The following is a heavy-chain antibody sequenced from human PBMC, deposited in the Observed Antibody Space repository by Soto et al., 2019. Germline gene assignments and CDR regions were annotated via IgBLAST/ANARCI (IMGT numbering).Heavy chain of an antibody. J-gene: IGHJ1*01. CDR1: GGSISSGGYY. CDR2: IYYSGST. D-gene: IGHD2-15*01. Sequence: LSETLSLTCTVSGGSISSGGYYWSWIRQHPGKGLEWIGYIYYSGSTYYNPSLKSRVTISVDTSKNQFSLKLSSVTAADTAVYYCARVRYCSGGSCYYYFQHWGQGTLVTVSS. CDR3: ARVRYCSGGSCYYYFQH. V-gene: IGHV4-31*03.